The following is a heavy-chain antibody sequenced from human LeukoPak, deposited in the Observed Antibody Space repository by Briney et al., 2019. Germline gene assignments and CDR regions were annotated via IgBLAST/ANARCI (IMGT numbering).Heavy chain of an antibody. Sequence: PGGSLRLSCAASRFTFSDYYMSWIRQAPGKGLEWVSYISSSGSTIYYADSVKGRFTISRDNAKNSLYLQMNSLRAEDTAVYYCARSRFTSCYNPYWGQGTLVTVSS. CDR3: ARSRFTSCYNPY. V-gene: IGHV3-11*04. D-gene: IGHD2-2*02. CDR1: RFTFSDYY. J-gene: IGHJ4*02. CDR2: ISSSGSTI.